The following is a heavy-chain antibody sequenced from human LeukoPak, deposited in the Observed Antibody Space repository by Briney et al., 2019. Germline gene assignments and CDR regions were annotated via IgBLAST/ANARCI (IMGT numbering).Heavy chain of an antibody. J-gene: IGHJ6*03. V-gene: IGHV1-69*01. CDR2: IIPIFGTA. D-gene: IGHD4-23*01. CDR3: ARLSYGGNSYYYYYMDV. CDR1: GGTFSSYA. Sequence: SVKVSCKASGGTFSSYAISWVRQAPGQGLEWMGGIIPIFGTANYAQKFQGRVTITADESTSTAYMELSSLRSEDTAVYYCARLSYGGNSYYYYYMDVWGKGTTVTVSS.